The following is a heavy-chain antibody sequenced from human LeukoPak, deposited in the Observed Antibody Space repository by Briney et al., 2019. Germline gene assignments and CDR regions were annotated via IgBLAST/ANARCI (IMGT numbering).Heavy chain of an antibody. CDR3: ARDSDIVVVPAESGDAFDI. V-gene: IGHV1-69*13. D-gene: IGHD2-2*01. J-gene: IGHJ3*02. CDR2: IIPIFGTA. Sequence: GASVKVSCEASGGTFSSYAISWVRQAPGQGLEWMGGIIPIFGTANYAQKFQGRVTITADESTSTAYMELSSLRSEDTAVYYCARDSDIVVVPAESGDAFDIWGQGTMVTVSS. CDR1: GGTFSSYA.